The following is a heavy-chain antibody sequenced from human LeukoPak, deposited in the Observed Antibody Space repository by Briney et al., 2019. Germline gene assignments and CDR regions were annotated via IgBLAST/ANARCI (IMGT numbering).Heavy chain of an antibody. D-gene: IGHD3/OR15-3a*01. V-gene: IGHV3-11*01. CDR1: GFTFSDYY. J-gene: IGHJ4*02. CDR2: ISSSGTTI. CDR3: ARAGGWAGPFNY. Sequence: GGSLRLCCAVSGFTFSDYYMSWIRQAPGKGLEWVSYISSSGTTIYYADSVKGRFTISRDNAKNSLYLQMNSLSAEDTAVYYCARAGGWAGPFNYWGEGTLVTVSS.